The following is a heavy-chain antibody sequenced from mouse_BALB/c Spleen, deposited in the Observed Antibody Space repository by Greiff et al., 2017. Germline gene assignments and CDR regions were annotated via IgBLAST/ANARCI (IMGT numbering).Heavy chain of an antibody. Sequence: QVQLKESGAELVRPGVSVKISCKGSGYTFTDYAMHWVKQSHAKSLEWIGVISTYYGDASYNQKFKGKATMTVDKSSSTAYMELARLTSEDSAIYYCARALLRLLAMDYWGQGTSVTVSA. CDR3: ARALLRLLAMDY. V-gene: IGHV1S137*01. CDR1: GYTFTDYA. D-gene: IGHD1-2*01. CDR2: ISTYYGDA. J-gene: IGHJ4*01.